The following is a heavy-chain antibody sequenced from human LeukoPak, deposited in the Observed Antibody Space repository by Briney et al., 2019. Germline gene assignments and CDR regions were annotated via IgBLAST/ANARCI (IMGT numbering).Heavy chain of an antibody. J-gene: IGHJ5*02. Sequence: PGGSLRLSCAASGFTFSSYAMHWVRQAPGKGLEWVAVISYDGSNKYYADSVKGRFTISRDNSKNTLYLQMNSLRAEDTAVYYCAKGPWDYGDYDWNWFDPWGQGTLVTVSS. CDR1: GFTFSSYA. CDR2: ISYDGSNK. CDR3: AKGPWDYGDYDWNWFDP. V-gene: IGHV3-30*04. D-gene: IGHD4-17*01.